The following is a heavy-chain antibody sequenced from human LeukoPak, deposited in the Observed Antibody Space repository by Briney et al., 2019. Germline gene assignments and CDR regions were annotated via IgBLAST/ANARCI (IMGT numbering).Heavy chain of an antibody. V-gene: IGHV3-9*01. CDR1: GFTFDDYA. J-gene: IGHJ3*02. Sequence: GGSLRLSCAASGFTFDDYAMHWVRQVPGKGLEWVSGISRKGSSIDYADSVKGRFTISRDNAKNSLYLQMNSLRAEDTALYYCAKDRAGDGIRAFDIWGQGTMVTVSS. D-gene: IGHD5-24*01. CDR3: AKDRAGDGIRAFDI. CDR2: ISRKGSSI.